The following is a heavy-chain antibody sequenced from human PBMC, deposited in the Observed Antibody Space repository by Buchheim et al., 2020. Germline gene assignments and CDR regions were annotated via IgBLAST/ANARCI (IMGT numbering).Heavy chain of an antibody. CDR1: GGSISSYY. CDR2: IYYSGST. CDR3: ARGVYYDFWSGSLVSYYYYGMDV. J-gene: IGHJ6*02. D-gene: IGHD3-3*01. Sequence: QVQLQESGPGLVKPSETLSLTCTVSGGSISSYYWSWIRQPPGKGLEWIGYIYYSGSTNYNPSLTSRVTISVDTSKNQFSLKLSAVTAADTAVYYCARGVYYDFWSGSLVSYYYYGMDVWGQGTT. V-gene: IGHV4-59*08.